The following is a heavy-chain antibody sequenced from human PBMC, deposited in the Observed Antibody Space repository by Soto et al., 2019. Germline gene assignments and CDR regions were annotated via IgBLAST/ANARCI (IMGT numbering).Heavy chain of an antibody. D-gene: IGHD3-3*01. CDR1: GYTFTSYD. CDR3: ARDRAIFGVVLFDY. CDR2: MNPNSGNA. V-gene: IGHV1-8*01. Sequence: ASVKVSCKASGYTFTSYDINWVRQATGQGPEWMGWMNPNSGNAGYAQKFQGRVTMTRDTSITTAYMELSSLTSEDTAVYYCARDRAIFGVVLFDYWGQGTLVTVSS. J-gene: IGHJ4*02.